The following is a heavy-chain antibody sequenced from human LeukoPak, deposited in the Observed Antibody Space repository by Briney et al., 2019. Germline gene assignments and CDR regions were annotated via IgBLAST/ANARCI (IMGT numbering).Heavy chain of an antibody. J-gene: IGHJ4*02. CDR2: IIPIFGTA. D-gene: IGHD3-22*01. CDR1: GGTFSSYA. CDR3: ARDSGYYCDSSGYYYSY. V-gene: IGHV1-69*05. Sequence: SVKVSCKASGGTFSSYAISWVRQAPGQGLEWMGRIIPIFGTANYAQKFQGRVTITTDESTSTAYMELSSLRSEDTAVYYCARDSGYYCDSSGYYYSYWGQGTLVTVSS.